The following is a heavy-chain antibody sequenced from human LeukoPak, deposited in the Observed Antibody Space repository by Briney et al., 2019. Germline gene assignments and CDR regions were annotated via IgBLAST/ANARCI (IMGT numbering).Heavy chain of an antibody. D-gene: IGHD1-7*01. CDR2: IYHSGST. CDR1: GGSISSGGYY. Sequence: PSETLSLTCTVSGGSISSGGYYWSWIRQPPGKGLEWIGYIYHSGSTYYNPSLKSRVTISVDTSKNQFSLKLSSVTAADTAVYYCARPGGLELQDWFDPWGQGTLVTVSS. CDR3: ARPGGLELQDWFDP. V-gene: IGHV4-30-2*03. J-gene: IGHJ5*02.